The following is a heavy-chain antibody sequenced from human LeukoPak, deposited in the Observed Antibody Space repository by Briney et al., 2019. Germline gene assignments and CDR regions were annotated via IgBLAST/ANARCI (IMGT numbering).Heavy chain of an antibody. CDR1: GFTFSGSA. J-gene: IGHJ6*04. D-gene: IGHD3-10*01. CDR2: IRSKANSYAT. CDR3: TMSSRMVRGVIGYYYGMDV. Sequence: GGSLRLSCAASGFTFSGSAMHWVRQASGKGLEWVCRIRSKANSYATAYAASVKGRFTISRDDSKNTAYLQMNRLKTEDTAVYYCTMSSRMVRGVIGYYYGMDVWGKGTTVTVSS. V-gene: IGHV3-73*01.